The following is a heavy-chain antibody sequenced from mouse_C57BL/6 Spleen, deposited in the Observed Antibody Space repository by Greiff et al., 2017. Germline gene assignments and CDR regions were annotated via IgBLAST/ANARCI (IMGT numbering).Heavy chain of an antibody. Sequence: QVQLQQPGAELVRPGTSVKLSCKASGYTFASYWMHWVKQRPGQGLEWIGVIDPSDSYTTYNQKFKGKATLTVDTSSSTAYMQLSSLTSEDSAVYNCAPKRGYFDVWGTGTTVTVSS. V-gene: IGHV1-59*01. CDR1: GYTFASYW. CDR3: APKRGYFDV. J-gene: IGHJ1*03. CDR2: IDPSDSYT.